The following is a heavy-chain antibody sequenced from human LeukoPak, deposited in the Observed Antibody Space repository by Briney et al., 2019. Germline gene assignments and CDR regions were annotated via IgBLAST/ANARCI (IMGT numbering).Heavy chain of an antibody. J-gene: IGHJ4*02. D-gene: IGHD4-17*01. V-gene: IGHV3-7*04. CDR1: GFTFSSYW. CDR3: ARDKYGAYFDS. CDR2: IKQDGSEK. Sequence: GGSLRLSCAASGFTFSSYWMDWVRQAPGKGLEWVANIKQDGSEKYYVDSVKGQFTISRDNAKNSLYLQMNSLRVEDTAVYYCARDKYGAYFDSWGQGTLVTVSS.